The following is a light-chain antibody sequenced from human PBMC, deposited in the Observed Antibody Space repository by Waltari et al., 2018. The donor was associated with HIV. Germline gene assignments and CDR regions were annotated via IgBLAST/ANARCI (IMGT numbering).Light chain of an antibody. CDR1: SLRLYY. CDR3: NSRDTNSNHWV. V-gene: IGLV3-19*01. CDR2: GKN. J-gene: IGLJ3*02. Sequence: SSELTQDPAVSVALGQPVSNTCQGDSLRLYYANWYQQKPGQAPELVIYGKNNRPAGIPDRFSGSSSGNTASLTIAGAQAEDEADYYCNSRDTNSNHWVFGGGTKVTVL.